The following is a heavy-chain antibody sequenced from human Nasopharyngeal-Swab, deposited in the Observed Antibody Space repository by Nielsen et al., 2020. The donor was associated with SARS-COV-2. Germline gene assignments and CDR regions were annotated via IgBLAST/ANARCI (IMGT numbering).Heavy chain of an antibody. D-gene: IGHD2-15*01. J-gene: IGHJ5*02. CDR1: GYSFTSYW. Sequence: GSLRLSCKGSGYSFTSYWIGWVRQMPGKGLEWMGIIYPGDSDTRYSPSFEGQVTISADKSISTAYLQWSSLKASDTAMYYCARQRQYCSGGSCYSKWFDPWGQGTLVTVSS. CDR2: IYPGDSDT. CDR3: ARQRQYCSGGSCYSKWFDP. V-gene: IGHV5-51*01.